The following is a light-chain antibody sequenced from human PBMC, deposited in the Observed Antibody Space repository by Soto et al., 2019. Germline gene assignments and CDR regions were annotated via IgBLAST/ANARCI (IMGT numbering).Light chain of an antibody. CDR2: ETS. CDR3: QQYNNWPPFT. J-gene: IGKJ3*01. CDR1: QNIRSN. V-gene: IGKV3-15*01. Sequence: EIVMTQSPGTPSVSPGERATLSCRASQNIRSNLAWYQQKPGQAPRLLIYETSTRAPGIPARFSGSGSGTEFTLTISSLQSEDFAVYHCQQYNNWPPFTFGPGTKVDIK.